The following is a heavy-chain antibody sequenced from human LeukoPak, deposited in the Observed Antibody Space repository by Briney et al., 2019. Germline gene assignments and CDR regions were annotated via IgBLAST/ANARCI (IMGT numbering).Heavy chain of an antibody. V-gene: IGHV3-30-3*01. CDR2: ISYDGSNK. D-gene: IGHD2-15*01. J-gene: IGHJ4*02. Sequence: PGRSLRLSCAASGFTFSSYAMHWVRQAPGKGLEWVAVISYDGSNKYYADSVKGRFTISRDNSKNTLYLQMNSLRAEDTAVYYCASSRTPRKPLDYWGQGTLVTVSS. CDR3: ASSRTPRKPLDY. CDR1: GFTFSSYA.